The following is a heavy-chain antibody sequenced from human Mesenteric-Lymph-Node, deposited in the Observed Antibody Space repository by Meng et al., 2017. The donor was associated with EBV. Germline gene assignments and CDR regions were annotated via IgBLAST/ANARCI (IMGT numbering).Heavy chain of an antibody. J-gene: IGHJ4*02. CDR1: GGSVSSGTYY. CDR3: ATGLYGDYALAN. Sequence: QVQLQESGPGLWKPSETLSLTCTVSGGSVSSGTYYWSWIRQPPGKGLEWIGYIYYSGSTNYNPSLKSRVTISVDTSKNQFSLKLSSVTAADTAVYYCATGLYGDYALANWGQGTLVTVSS. V-gene: IGHV4-61*01. D-gene: IGHD4-17*01. CDR2: IYYSGST.